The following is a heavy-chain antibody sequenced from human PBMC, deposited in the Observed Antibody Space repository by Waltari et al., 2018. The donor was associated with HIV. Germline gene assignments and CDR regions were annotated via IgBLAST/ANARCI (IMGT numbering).Heavy chain of an antibody. Sequence: YSMNWVRQSPVNGLEWVASIRRGNNEKHYLDSVRGRFVISRDNSESSVYLQMESLREEDTATYFCVRDDPGYGPIDHWGQGTLVSV. V-gene: IGHV3-7*03. J-gene: IGHJ4*02. CDR1: YS. CDR3: VRDDPGYGPIDH. CDR2: IRRGNNEK. D-gene: IGHD5-18*01.